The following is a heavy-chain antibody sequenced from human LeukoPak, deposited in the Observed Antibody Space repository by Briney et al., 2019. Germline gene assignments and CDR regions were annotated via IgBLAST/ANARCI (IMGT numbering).Heavy chain of an antibody. V-gene: IGHV4-39*07. J-gene: IGHJ4*02. CDR2: IYYSGST. CDR1: GGSISSNSYY. CDR3: ARGGRRYCSSTSCRPFDY. Sequence: PSETLSLTCTVSGGSISSNSYYWGWIRQPPGKGLEWIGSIYYSGSTYYNPSLKSRVTISVDTSKNQFSLKLSSVTAADTAVYYCARGGRRYCSSTSCRPFDYWGQGTLVTVSS. D-gene: IGHD2-2*01.